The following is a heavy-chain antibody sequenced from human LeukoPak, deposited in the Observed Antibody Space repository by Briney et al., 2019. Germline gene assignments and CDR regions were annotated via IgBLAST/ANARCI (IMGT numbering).Heavy chain of an antibody. CDR3: ARGTDTAMPDY. J-gene: IGHJ4*02. D-gene: IGHD5-18*01. Sequence: KPSETLSLTCTVSGGSVSSGSYSWSWIRQPPGKGLEWIGYIYHSGSTYYNPSLKSRVTISVDRSKNQFSLKLSSVTAADTAVYYCARGTDTAMPDYWGQGTLVTVSS. CDR2: IYHSGST. CDR1: GGSVSSGSYS. V-gene: IGHV4-30-2*01.